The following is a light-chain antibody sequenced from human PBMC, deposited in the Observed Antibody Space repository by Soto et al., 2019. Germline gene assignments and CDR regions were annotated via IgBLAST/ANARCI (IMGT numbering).Light chain of an antibody. CDR3: QHYGNAPT. CDR1: QSISSW. J-gene: IGKJ1*01. Sequence: DIQMTQSPSTLSASVGDRVTITCRASQSISSWLAWYQQKPGKAPKLLIYDASSLESGVPSRFSGSGSGTDFTLTINRLEPEDFAVYYCQHYGNAPTFGQGTKVDIK. V-gene: IGKV1-5*01. CDR2: DAS.